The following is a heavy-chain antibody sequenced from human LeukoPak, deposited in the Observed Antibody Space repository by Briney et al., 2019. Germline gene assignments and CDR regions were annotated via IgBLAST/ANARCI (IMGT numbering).Heavy chain of an antibody. Sequence: SETLSLTCAVYGGSFSGYYWSWIRQPPGKGLGWIGEINHSGSTNYNPSLKSRVTISVDTSKNQFSLKLSSVTAADTAVYYCARRPLYSSSWHLYDYWGQGTLVTVSS. D-gene: IGHD6-13*01. CDR2: INHSGST. CDR3: ARRPLYSSSWHLYDY. V-gene: IGHV4-34*01. J-gene: IGHJ4*02. CDR1: GGSFSGYY.